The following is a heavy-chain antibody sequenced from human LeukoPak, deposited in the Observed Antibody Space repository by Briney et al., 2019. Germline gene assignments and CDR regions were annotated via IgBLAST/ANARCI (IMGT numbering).Heavy chain of an antibody. Sequence: SETLSLTCTVSGGSISSYYWSWIQQPPGKGLEWIGYIYYSGSTNYNPSLESRVTISVDTSKNQFSLKLSSVTAADTAVYYCARESGSSWFKPNWFDPWGQGTLVTVSS. CDR3: ARESGSSWFKPNWFDP. J-gene: IGHJ5*02. D-gene: IGHD6-13*01. V-gene: IGHV4-59*01. CDR1: GGSISSYY. CDR2: IYYSGST.